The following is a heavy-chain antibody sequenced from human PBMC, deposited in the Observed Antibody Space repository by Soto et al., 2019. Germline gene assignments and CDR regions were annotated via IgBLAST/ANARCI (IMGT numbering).Heavy chain of an antibody. D-gene: IGHD4-17*01. CDR1: GGSISSYY. CDR3: ARGIGVTSNWFDP. CDR2: IYYSGST. Sequence: PSDTLSLTCTVSGGSISSYYWSWIRQPPGKGLEWIGYIYYSGSTNYNPSLKSRVTISVDTSKNQFSLKLSSVTAADTAVYYCARGIGVTSNWFDPWGQGTLVT. J-gene: IGHJ5*02. V-gene: IGHV4-59*01.